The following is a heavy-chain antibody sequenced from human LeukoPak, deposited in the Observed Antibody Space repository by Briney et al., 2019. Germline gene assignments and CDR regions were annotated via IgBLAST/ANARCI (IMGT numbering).Heavy chain of an antibody. CDR3: AKEIYGDSTGGRFQH. J-gene: IGHJ1*01. CDR1: GFTFSSYA. V-gene: IGHV3-23*01. Sequence: PGGSLRLSCAASGFTFSSYAMSWVRQVSGKGLEWVSVISGSGGSTYYADSVKGRFTISRGNSKNTLYLQMKSLRAEDTAVYYCAKEIYGDSTGGRFQHWGQGTLVTVSS. CDR2: ISGSGGST. D-gene: IGHD4-17*01.